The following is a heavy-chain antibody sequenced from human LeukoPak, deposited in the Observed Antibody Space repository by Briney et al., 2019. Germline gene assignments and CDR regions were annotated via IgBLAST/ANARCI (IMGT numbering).Heavy chain of an antibody. J-gene: IGHJ5*02. CDR3: ARASKWFDP. V-gene: IGHV4-30-2*01. Sequence: SETLSLTCTVSGGSISSGGYYWSWIRQPPGKGLEWIGYIYHSGSTYYNPSLKSRVTISVDRSKNQFSLKLSSVTAADTAVYYCARASKWFDPWGQGTLVTVSS. CDR2: IYHSGST. CDR1: GGSISSGGYY.